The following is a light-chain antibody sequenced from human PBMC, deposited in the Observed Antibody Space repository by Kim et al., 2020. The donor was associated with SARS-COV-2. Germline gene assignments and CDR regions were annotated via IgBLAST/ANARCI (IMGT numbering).Light chain of an antibody. Sequence: RVTISCTGSSTNIGADYDVHWYQHLQGTVPKLLIYSNSNRPSGVPDRFSASKSGTSASLAITGLQAEDEADYYCQSYDSSLSGWVFGGGTQLTVL. CDR3: QSYDSSLSGWV. J-gene: IGLJ3*02. V-gene: IGLV1-40*01. CDR1: STNIGADYD. CDR2: SNS.